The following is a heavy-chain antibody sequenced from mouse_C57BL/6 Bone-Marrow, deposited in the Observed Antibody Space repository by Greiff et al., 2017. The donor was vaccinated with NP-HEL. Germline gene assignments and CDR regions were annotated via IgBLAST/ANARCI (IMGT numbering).Heavy chain of an antibody. Sequence: QVQLQQSGAELVKPGASVQMSCKASGYTFTSYWIPWVKQRPGQGLEWIGDIYPGSGSTNYNEKFKSKATLTVDTSSSTAYMQLSSLTSEDSAVYYCARGSYCYFDVWGTGTTVTVSS. CDR2: IYPGSGST. V-gene: IGHV1-55*01. CDR1: GYTFTSYW. CDR3: ARGSYCYFDV. J-gene: IGHJ1*03.